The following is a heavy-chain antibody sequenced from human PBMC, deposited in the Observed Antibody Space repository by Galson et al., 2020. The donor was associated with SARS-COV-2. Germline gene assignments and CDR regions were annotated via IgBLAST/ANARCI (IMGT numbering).Heavy chain of an antibody. CDR1: GFTFSSYG. J-gene: IGHJ5*02. CDR3: AKDAGYGTGYSSGGPFDP. CDR2: ISYDGSNK. V-gene: IGHV3-30*18. D-gene: IGHD6-19*01. Sequence: GESLKISCAASGFTFSSYGMHWVRQAPGKGLEWVAVISYDGSNKYYADSVKGRFTISRDNSKNTLYLQMNSLRAEDTAVYYCAKDAGYGTGYSSGGPFDPWGQGTLVTVSS.